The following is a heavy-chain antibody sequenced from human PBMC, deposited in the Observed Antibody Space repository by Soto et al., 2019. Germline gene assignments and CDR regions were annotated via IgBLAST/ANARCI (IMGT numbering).Heavy chain of an antibody. CDR1: GGSISSGGYY. Sequence: QVQLQESGPGLVKPSQTLSLTCTVSGGSISSGGYYWSWIRQHPGKGLEWIGYIYYSGSTYYNPSLKSRGTIAVDTSKNQCSLKLSSVTAADTAVYYCAIYDSSGSRGFQHWGQGTLVTVSS. J-gene: IGHJ1*01. D-gene: IGHD3-22*01. CDR2: IYYSGST. V-gene: IGHV4-31*03. CDR3: AIYDSSGSRGFQH.